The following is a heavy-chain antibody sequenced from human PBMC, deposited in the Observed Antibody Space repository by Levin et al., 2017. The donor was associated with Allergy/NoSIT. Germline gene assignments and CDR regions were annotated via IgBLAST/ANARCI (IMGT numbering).Heavy chain of an antibody. D-gene: IGHD3-22*01. CDR3: ARHDRPPGSSSERDY. Sequence: SETLSLTCTVSGGSISSSSYYWGWIRQPPGKGLEWIGSIYYSGSTYYNPSLKSRVTISVDTSKNQFSLKLSSVTAADTAVYYCARHDRPPGSSSERDYWGQGTLVTVSS. CDR1: GGSISSSSYY. V-gene: IGHV4-39*01. J-gene: IGHJ4*02. CDR2: IYYSGST.